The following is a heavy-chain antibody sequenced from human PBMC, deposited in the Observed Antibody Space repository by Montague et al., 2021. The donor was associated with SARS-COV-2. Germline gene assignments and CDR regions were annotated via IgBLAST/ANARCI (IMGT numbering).Heavy chain of an antibody. D-gene: IGHD2-15*01. V-gene: IGHV4-34*01. CDR3: ARHYSATLPAVY. J-gene: IGHJ4*02. Sequence: SETLSLTCAVYGGSFSGYDWTWIRQSPGKGLEWIGEITDNGSTKYNPSLKSRVTVSSDTSKNQFSLKLKSVTAADTAVYYCARHYSATLPAVYWGQGTLVTVSS. CDR2: ITDNGST. CDR1: GGSFSGYD.